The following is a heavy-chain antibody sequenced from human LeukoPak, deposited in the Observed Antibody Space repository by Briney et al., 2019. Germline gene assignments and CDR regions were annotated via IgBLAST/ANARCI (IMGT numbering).Heavy chain of an antibody. CDR3: ARDYDGEGYYFDF. Sequence: SETLSLTCAVSGSSITRYYWSWIRQPAGKGREWIGRIYKSESTNYSPSCKSRVTISVSTSKNQFSLMLIAGTAADTAVYFCARDYDGEGYYFDFWGQGTLVTVSS. J-gene: IGHJ4*02. D-gene: IGHD4-17*01. V-gene: IGHV4-4*07. CDR2: IYKSEST. CDR1: GSSITRYY.